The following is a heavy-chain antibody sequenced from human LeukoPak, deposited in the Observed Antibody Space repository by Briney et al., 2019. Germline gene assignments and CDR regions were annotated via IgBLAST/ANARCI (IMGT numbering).Heavy chain of an antibody. CDR1: GGSSSGYY. J-gene: IGHJ4*02. CDR2: INHSGST. CDR3: ARGLAYSSGFGYFDY. V-gene: IGHV4-34*01. Sequence: SETLSLTCAVYGGSSSGYYWSWIRQPPGKGLEWIGEINHSGSTNYNPSLKSRVTISVDTSKNQFSLKLSSVTAADTAVYYCARGLAYSSGFGYFDYWGQGTLVTVSS. D-gene: IGHD5-18*01.